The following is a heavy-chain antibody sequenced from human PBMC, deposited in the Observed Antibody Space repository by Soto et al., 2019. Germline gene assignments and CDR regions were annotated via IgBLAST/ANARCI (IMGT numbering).Heavy chain of an antibody. CDR2: ISGSGGST. V-gene: IGHV3-23*01. CDR3: AKDPDYDFWSGYSDY. CDR1: GFTFSSYA. D-gene: IGHD3-3*01. J-gene: IGHJ4*02. Sequence: PGGSLRLSCAASGFTFSSYAMSWVRQAPGKGLEWVSAISGSGGSTYHADSVKGRFTISRDNSKNTLYLQMNSPRAEDTAVYYCAKDPDYDFWSGYSDYWGQGTLVTVSS.